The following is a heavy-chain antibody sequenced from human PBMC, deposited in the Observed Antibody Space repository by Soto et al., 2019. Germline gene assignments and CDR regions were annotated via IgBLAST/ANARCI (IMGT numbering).Heavy chain of an antibody. J-gene: IGHJ4*02. CDR3: ARDRTPNGGTYSDYFDY. V-gene: IGHV3-21*01. CDR1: GFTFSSYS. CDR2: ISSSSSYI. D-gene: IGHD1-26*01. Sequence: PGGSLRLSCAASGFTFSSYSMNWVRQAPGKGLEWVSSISSSSSYIYYADSVKGRLTISRDNAKNSLYLQMNSLRAEDTAVYYCARDRTPNGGTYSDYFDYWGQGTLVTVSS.